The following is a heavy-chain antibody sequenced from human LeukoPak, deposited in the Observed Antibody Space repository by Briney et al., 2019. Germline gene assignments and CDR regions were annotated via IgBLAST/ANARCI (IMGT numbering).Heavy chain of an antibody. CDR1: GGSFSGYY. Sequence: PSETLSLTCAVYGGSFSGYYWSWIRRPPGKGLEGIGEINHSGSTNYNPSLKSRVTISVDTSKNQFSLKLSSVTAADTAVYYCARSHNWNDFGYWGQGTLVTVSS. CDR2: INHSGST. V-gene: IGHV4-34*01. D-gene: IGHD1-20*01. CDR3: ARSHNWNDFGY. J-gene: IGHJ4*02.